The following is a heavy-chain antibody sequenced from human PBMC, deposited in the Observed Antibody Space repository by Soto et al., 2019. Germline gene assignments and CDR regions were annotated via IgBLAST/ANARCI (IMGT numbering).Heavy chain of an antibody. CDR3: ARGGGTTLAPLP. Sequence: PSVKVSCKASGYTFTGYFMHWVRQAPGEGLEWMGWINPNSGATKYAPKFQGRVTMTRDTSNRTAYLELSRLTSDDTAIYYCARGGGTTLAPLPWGQGTPVTAPQ. J-gene: IGHJ5*02. CDR2: INPNSGAT. D-gene: IGHD3-16*01. CDR1: GYTFTGYF. V-gene: IGHV1-2*02.